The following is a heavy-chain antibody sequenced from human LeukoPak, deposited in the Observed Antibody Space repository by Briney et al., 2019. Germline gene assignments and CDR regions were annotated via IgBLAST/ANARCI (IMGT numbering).Heavy chain of an antibody. Sequence: ASVKVSCKVSGYTLTELSMHWVRQAPGKGLEWMGGFDPEDGETIYAQKFQGRVTMTEDTSTDTAYMELSSLRSEDTAVYYCALMGDTPVREAFDIWGQGTMVTVSS. CDR3: ALMGDTPVREAFDI. CDR1: GYTLTELS. J-gene: IGHJ3*02. CDR2: FDPEDGET. V-gene: IGHV1-24*01. D-gene: IGHD3-16*01.